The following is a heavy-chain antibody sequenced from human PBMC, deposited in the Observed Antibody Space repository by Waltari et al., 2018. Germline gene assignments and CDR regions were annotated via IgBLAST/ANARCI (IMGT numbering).Heavy chain of an antibody. J-gene: IGHJ4*02. CDR3: AKDRRDFWSGYYSVDY. CDR2: IRYDGTYK. Sequence: QVQLVESGGGVVQPGEYLRLSCATSGFTFNANGKRWVRQAPGKGLEWVAFIRYDGTYKKYVDSVKGRFTISRYNFENTVNLQMSSLRIEDTAVYYCAKDRRDFWSGYYSVDYWGQGTLVTVSS. CDR1: GFTFNANG. V-gene: IGHV3-30*02. D-gene: IGHD3-3*01.